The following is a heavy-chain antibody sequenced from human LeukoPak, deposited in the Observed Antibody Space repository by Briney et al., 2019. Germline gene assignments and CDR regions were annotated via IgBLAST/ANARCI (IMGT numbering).Heavy chain of an antibody. CDR3: ARDGTYYYDSSGYPDY. CDR1: GFTFSSYW. J-gene: IGHJ4*02. CDR2: INSDGSST. D-gene: IGHD3-22*01. Sequence: GGSLRLSCAASGFTFSSYWMHWVRQAPGKGLVWVPHINSDGSSTSYADSVKGRFTISRDNDKNTLYLEMNSLRAEDTAVYYCARDGTYYYDSSGYPDYWGQETLVTVSS. V-gene: IGHV3-74*01.